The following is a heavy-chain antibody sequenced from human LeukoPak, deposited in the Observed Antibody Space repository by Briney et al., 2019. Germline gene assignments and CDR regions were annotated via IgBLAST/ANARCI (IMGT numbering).Heavy chain of an antibody. CDR2: IYTSGST. Sequence: SETLSLTCTVSGGSINSDSYYWSWIRQPAGKGLEWIGRIYTSGSTNYNPSLKSRVTISVDTSKNQFSLKLSSVTAAGTAVYYCASRNYDILTGYPEGPFDYWGQGTLVTVSS. CDR1: GGSINSDSYY. J-gene: IGHJ4*02. V-gene: IGHV4-61*02. D-gene: IGHD3-9*01. CDR3: ASRNYDILTGYPEGPFDY.